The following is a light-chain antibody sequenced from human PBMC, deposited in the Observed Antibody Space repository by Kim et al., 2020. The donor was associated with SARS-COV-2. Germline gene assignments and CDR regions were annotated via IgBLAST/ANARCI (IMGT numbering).Light chain of an antibody. J-gene: IGLJ3*02. CDR3: ATWDVSLNGWV. CDR1: SSNVGLHF. Sequence: GRRVTISCSGSSSNVGLHFVNWYQQLPGTAPKVFIYNDNKRPSGVPDRFSGSRSGTSASLAISGLQSEDEADYYCATWDVSLNGWVFGGGTQLTVL. V-gene: IGLV1-44*01. CDR2: NDN.